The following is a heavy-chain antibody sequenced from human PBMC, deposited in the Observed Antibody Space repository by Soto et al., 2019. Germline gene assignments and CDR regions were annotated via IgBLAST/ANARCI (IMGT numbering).Heavy chain of an antibody. Sequence: SGPTLVNPTPTLTLTCTFSGFSLITSGVGVGWMSQPTGKALEWLALIYWNDDKRYSPSLKSRLTITKDTSKNQVVLTMTNMDPVDTATYYCAHRRGYSTGWGAIDYWGQGTMVTVSS. J-gene: IGHJ4*02. CDR2: IYWNDDK. CDR1: GFSLITSGVG. CDR3: AHRRGYSTGWGAIDY. V-gene: IGHV2-5*01. D-gene: IGHD6-19*01.